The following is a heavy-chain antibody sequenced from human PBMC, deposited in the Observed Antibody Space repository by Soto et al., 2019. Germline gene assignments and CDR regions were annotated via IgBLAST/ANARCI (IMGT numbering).Heavy chain of an antibody. CDR1: GGTFSTS. J-gene: IGHJ3*01. D-gene: IGHD2-2*01. CDR3: SIGSWSAETFDV. Sequence: QVHLEQSGAEVKKPGSSVKVSCKAAGGTFSTSLIWVRQAPGQGLEWMGRFIPMLTVTNSAQKFQGRVTLTADKSTSTAFMELTSLTSDDTAVYYCSIGSWSAETFDVWGQGTMVTVSS. V-gene: IGHV1-69*02. CDR2: FIPMLTVT.